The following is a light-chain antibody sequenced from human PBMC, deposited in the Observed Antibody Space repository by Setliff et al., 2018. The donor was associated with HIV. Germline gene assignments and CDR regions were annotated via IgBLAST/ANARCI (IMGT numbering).Light chain of an antibody. J-gene: IGLJ1*01. Sequence: QSALAQPASVSGSPGQSITISCTGTSSDIGTYNLVSWYQQHPGKAPKLMIYDVTKRPSGVSNRFSGSKSGNTASLTISGLQAEDEADYCCCSYAGSSTYVFGTGTKVTVL. CDR2: DVT. CDR1: SSDIGTYNL. V-gene: IGLV2-23*02. CDR3: CSYAGSSTYV.